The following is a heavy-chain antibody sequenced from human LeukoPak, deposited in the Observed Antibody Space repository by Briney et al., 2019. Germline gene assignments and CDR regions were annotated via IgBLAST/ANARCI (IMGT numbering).Heavy chain of an antibody. D-gene: IGHD1-1*01. CDR3: ATTVTLDF. V-gene: IGHV3-23*01. Sequence: PGGSLRLSCAASGFTFSTYAVNWVRQAPGKGLEWVSAISSSGGTTYYADSVKGRFSISRDNSKNILFLQMHNLRADDTAVYFCATTVTLDFWGQGTLVLVSS. CDR1: GFTFSTYA. CDR2: ISSSGGTT. J-gene: IGHJ4*02.